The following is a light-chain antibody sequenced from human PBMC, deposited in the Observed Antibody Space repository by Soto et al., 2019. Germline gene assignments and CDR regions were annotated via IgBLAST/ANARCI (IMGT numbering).Light chain of an antibody. CDR3: QQSYSTPFT. V-gene: IGKV1-39*01. CDR2: AAS. CDR1: QSISSY. J-gene: IGKJ3*01. Sequence: DIPMTQSPSSLSASVGDRVTITCRASQSISSYLNWYQQKPGKAPKLLIYAASSLQSGVPSRFSGSGSGTEFALTISSLQPEDFATYYCQQSYSTPFTFGRGTKVDIK.